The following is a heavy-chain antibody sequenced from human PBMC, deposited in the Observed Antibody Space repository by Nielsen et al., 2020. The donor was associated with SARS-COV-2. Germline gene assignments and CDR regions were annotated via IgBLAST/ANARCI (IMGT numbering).Heavy chain of an antibody. D-gene: IGHD3/OR15-3a*01. CDR2: ISYDGSNI. CDR3: ARDIMFSAADGSYFDN. Sequence: GGSLRLSCTAYGFTFNNYGMHWVRQAPGKGLEWVASISYDGSNIYYADSVKGRFAISRDNGKSTLYLQLSSLRSDDTAVYYCARDIMFSAADGSYFDNWGQGTLVTVSS. CDR1: GFTFNNYG. V-gene: IGHV3-30*03. J-gene: IGHJ4*02.